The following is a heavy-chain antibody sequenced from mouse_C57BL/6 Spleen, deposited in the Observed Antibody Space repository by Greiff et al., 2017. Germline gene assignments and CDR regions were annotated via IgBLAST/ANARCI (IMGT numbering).Heavy chain of an antibody. Sequence: QVQLKESGAELVRPGTSVKVSCKASGYAFTNYLIEWVKQRPGQGLEWIGVINPGSGGTNYNEKFKGKATLTADKSSSTAYMQLSSLTSEDSAVYFCARELYFDYWGQGTTLTVSS. J-gene: IGHJ2*01. CDR2: INPGSGGT. V-gene: IGHV1-54*01. CDR1: GYAFTNYL. CDR3: ARELYFDY.